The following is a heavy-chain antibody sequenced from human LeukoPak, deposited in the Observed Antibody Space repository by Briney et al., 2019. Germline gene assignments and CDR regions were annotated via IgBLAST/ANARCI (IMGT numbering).Heavy chain of an antibody. V-gene: IGHV1-18*01. Sequence: GASVKVSCKASGYTFINYGISWVRQAPGQGLEWMGWISPYNGNKKYAQNIQDRVTMTTDTSTSTAYMELWSLISDDTAVYYCARGGHCTNGVCYLFDYWGQGTLVTVSS. CDR1: GYTFINYG. D-gene: IGHD2-8*01. J-gene: IGHJ4*02. CDR2: ISPYNGNK. CDR3: ARGGHCTNGVCYLFDY.